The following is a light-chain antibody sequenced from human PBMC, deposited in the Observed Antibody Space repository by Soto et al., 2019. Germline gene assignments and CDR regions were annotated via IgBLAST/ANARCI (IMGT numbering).Light chain of an antibody. Sequence: EIVLTQSPATLSLSPGERATLSCRASQSVSSYLAWYQQKRGQAPRLLIYDASNRATGIPARFSGSGSGTDFTLTISSLEPEDSAVYYCQQRSDWPPWTFGQGTK. CDR2: DAS. CDR1: QSVSSY. J-gene: IGKJ1*01. CDR3: QQRSDWPPWT. V-gene: IGKV3-11*01.